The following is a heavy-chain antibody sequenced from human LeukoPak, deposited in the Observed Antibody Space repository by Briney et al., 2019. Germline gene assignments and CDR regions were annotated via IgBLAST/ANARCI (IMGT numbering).Heavy chain of an antibody. CDR1: GYSISSGYY. V-gene: IGHV4-38-2*02. Sequence: SETLSLTCTVSGYSISSGYYWGWIRQPPGKGLEWIGSIYHSGSTYYNPFLKSRVTISVDTSKNQFSLKLSSVTAADTAVYYCAREPATYYYDSSGYSNFDYWGQGTLVTVSS. D-gene: IGHD3-22*01. CDR2: IYHSGST. CDR3: AREPATYYYDSSGYSNFDY. J-gene: IGHJ4*02.